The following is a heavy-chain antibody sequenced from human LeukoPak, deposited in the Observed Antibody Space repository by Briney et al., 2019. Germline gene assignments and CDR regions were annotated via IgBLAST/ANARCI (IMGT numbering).Heavy chain of an antibody. J-gene: IGHJ4*02. D-gene: IGHD6-13*01. CDR1: GFTFDDYA. Sequence: GSLSLSCAASGFTFDDYAMHWVRQAPGKGLEWVSLISGDGGSTYYADSVKGRFTISRDNSKNSLYLQMNSLRTEDTALYYCAKDMGKAAAGTAPDYWGQGTLVTVSS. CDR2: ISGDGGST. CDR3: AKDMGKAAAGTAPDY. V-gene: IGHV3-43*02.